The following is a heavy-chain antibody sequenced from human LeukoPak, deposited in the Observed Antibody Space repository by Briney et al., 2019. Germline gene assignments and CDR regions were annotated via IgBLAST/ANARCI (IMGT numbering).Heavy chain of an antibody. Sequence: GGSLRLSCAASGFTVSSNYLSWVRQAPGKGLEWVSVIYSGGSTYYADSVKGRFTISRDNSKNTLYLQMNSLRAEDTAVYYCARGKPLYGMDVWGQGTTVTVSS. CDR1: GFTVSSNY. J-gene: IGHJ6*02. V-gene: IGHV3-53*01. CDR2: IYSGGST. CDR3: ARGKPLYGMDV.